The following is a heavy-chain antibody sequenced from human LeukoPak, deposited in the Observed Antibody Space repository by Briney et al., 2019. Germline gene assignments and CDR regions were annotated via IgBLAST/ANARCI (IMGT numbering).Heavy chain of an antibody. CDR3: AKVRARLSGYSSGWPHPFDY. Sequence: PGGSLRLSCAASGFTFSSYAMHWVRQAPGKGLEWVAVISYDGSNKYYADSVKGRFTISRDNSKNTLYLQMNSLRAEDTAVYYCAKVRARLSGYSSGWPHPFDYWGQGTLVTVSS. D-gene: IGHD6-19*01. CDR1: GFTFSSYA. CDR2: ISYDGSNK. V-gene: IGHV3-30-3*01. J-gene: IGHJ4*02.